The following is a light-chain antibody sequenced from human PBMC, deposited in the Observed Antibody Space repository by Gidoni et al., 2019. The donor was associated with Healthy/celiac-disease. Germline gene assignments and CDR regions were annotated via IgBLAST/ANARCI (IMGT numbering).Light chain of an antibody. CDR3: QQRSNWPRLT. V-gene: IGKV3-11*01. CDR1: QSVSSY. J-gene: IGKJ4*01. Sequence: DIVLTHAPATLSLSPGERATLSCRASQSVSSYLAWYQQKPGQAPRLLIYDASNRATGIPARVSGSGSGTDFTLPISSLEPEDFAVYYCQQRSNWPRLTFGGGTKVEIK. CDR2: DAS.